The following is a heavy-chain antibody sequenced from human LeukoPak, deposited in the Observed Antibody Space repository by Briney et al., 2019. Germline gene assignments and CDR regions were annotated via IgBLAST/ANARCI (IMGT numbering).Heavy chain of an antibody. Sequence: PGGSLRLSCAASGFTFSDYYMSWIRQAPGKGLECVSTISGGGSNTYYAESVRGRFTISRDNSKNTLYLQMDSLRVEDTALYFCANTYSRWPLGYFDNWGQGTLVTVSS. D-gene: IGHD4-23*01. J-gene: IGHJ4*02. CDR1: GFTFSDYY. CDR3: ANTYSRWPLGYFDN. CDR2: ISGGGSNT. V-gene: IGHV3-23*01.